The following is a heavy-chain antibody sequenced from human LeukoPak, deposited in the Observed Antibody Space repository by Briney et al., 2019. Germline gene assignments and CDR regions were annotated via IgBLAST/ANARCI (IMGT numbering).Heavy chain of an antibody. D-gene: IGHD1-26*01. CDR3: AKIGISGSYWDFDS. CDR2: IDPRNGVT. CDR1: GYSFTDYF. V-gene: IGHV1-2*02. J-gene: IGHJ4*02. Sequence: ASVKVSCKPSGYSFTDYFTHWVRQAPGQGLEWMGWIDPRNGVTHYAQKFQGRVTMARDTSISTAYMELSSLRSDDTAMYYCAKIGISGSYWDFDSWGQGTLVTVSS.